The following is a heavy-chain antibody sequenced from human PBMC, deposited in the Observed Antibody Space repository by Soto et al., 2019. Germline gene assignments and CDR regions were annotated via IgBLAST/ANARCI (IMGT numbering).Heavy chain of an antibody. CDR1: GFTFSSYA. D-gene: IGHD3-9*01. CDR3: AKGNCNYDILTGSREYNWFDP. J-gene: IGHJ5*02. CDR2: ISGSGGST. V-gene: IGHV3-23*01. Sequence: GGSLRLSCAASGFTFSSYAMSWVRQAPGKGLEWVSAISGSGGSTYYADSVKGRFTISRDNSKNTLYLQMNSLRAEDTVVDYWAKGNCNYDILTGSREYNWFDPWGQGTLVTASS.